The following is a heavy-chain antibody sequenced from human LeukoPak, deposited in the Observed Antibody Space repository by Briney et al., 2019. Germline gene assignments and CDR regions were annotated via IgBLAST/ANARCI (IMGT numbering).Heavy chain of an antibody. CDR1: GGSISGYY. D-gene: IGHD3-10*01. V-gene: IGHV4-59*01. J-gene: IGHJ6*04. CDR3: ARAPYYYGLGNNGMDV. CDR2: IYYSGST. Sequence: SETLSLTCTVSGGSISGYYWSWIRQPPGKGLEWIGYIYYSGSTNYNPSLKSRVTISVDTSKNQFSLKLSSVTAADTAVYYCARAPYYYGLGNNGMDVWGKGTTVTVSS.